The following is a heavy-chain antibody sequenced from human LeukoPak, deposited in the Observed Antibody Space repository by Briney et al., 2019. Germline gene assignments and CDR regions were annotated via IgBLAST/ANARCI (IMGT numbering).Heavy chain of an antibody. Sequence: GGSLRLSCAASGFTFSSHTMNWVRQAPGKGLEWVSSISGSTNYIYYAGSVQGRFTISRDNAKNSLDLQMNSLRVEDTAVYYCARDPLRYLRVGHYDYWGQGTLVAVSS. CDR1: GFTFSSHT. CDR2: ISGSTNYI. V-gene: IGHV3-21*01. D-gene: IGHD3-9*01. J-gene: IGHJ4*02. CDR3: ARDPLRYLRVGHYDY.